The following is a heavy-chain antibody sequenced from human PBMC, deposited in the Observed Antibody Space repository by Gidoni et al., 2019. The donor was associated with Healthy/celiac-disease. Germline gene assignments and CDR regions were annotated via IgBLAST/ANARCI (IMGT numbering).Heavy chain of an antibody. V-gene: IGHV3-33*01. J-gene: IGHJ5*02. Sequence: SSYGMHWVRQAPGKGLEWVAVIWYDGSNKYYADSVKGRFTISRDNSKNTLYLQMNSLRAEDTAVYYCARDLCLGYSSGCSDLAGTWFDPWGQGTLVTVSS. CDR2: IWYDGSNK. CDR1: SSYG. CDR3: ARDLCLGYSSGCSDLAGTWFDP. D-gene: IGHD6-19*01.